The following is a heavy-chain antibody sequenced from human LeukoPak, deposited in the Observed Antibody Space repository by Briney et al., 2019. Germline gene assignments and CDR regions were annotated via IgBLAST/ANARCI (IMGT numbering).Heavy chain of an antibody. V-gene: IGHV3-23*01. CDR3: AKGYSGYEVDAFDI. CDR2: ISGSGGST. CDR1: GFTFSSYA. Sequence: GGSVRLSCAASGFTFSSYAMICVGQARGRSLEDLSAISGSGGSTYYADSVKGRFTISRDNSKNTLYLQMTSMRAEATDVHYCAKGYSGYEVDAFDIWGQGTMVTVSS. D-gene: IGHD5-12*01. J-gene: IGHJ3*02.